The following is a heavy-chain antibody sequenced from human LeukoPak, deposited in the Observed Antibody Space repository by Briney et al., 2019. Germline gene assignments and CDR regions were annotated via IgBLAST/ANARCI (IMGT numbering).Heavy chain of an antibody. CDR1: GFTFSSYG. Sequence: PGGSLRLSCAASGFTFSSYGMHWVRQAPGKGLEWVAVISYDGSNKYYADSVKGRFTISRDNSKNTLYLQMNSLRAEDTAVYYCAREPDYYDSSGQPIDYWGQGTLVTVSS. CDR2: ISYDGSNK. J-gene: IGHJ4*02. D-gene: IGHD3-22*01. CDR3: AREPDYYDSSGQPIDY. V-gene: IGHV3-30*03.